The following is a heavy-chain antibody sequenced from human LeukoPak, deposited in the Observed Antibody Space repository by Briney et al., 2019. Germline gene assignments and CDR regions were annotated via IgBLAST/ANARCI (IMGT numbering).Heavy chain of an antibody. CDR3: ARHLAPYYYGSGSFDY. Sequence: PSETLSLTCTVSGGSISSSSYYWGWIRQPPGKGLEWIGSIYYSGSTYYNPSLKSRVTISVDTSKNQFSLKLSSVTAADTAVYYCARHLAPYYYGSGSFDYWGQGTLVTVSS. D-gene: IGHD3-10*01. CDR1: GGSISSSSYY. V-gene: IGHV4-39*01. CDR2: IYYSGST. J-gene: IGHJ4*02.